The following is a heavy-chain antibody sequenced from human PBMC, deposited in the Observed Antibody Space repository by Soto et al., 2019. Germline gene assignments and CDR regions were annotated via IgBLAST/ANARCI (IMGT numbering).Heavy chain of an antibody. CDR2: IYTSGST. V-gene: IGHV4-4*07. D-gene: IGHD3-10*01. CDR1: GGSISSYY. J-gene: IGHJ6*02. Sequence: PSETLSLTCTVSGGSISSYYWSWIRQPAGKGLEWIGRIYTSGSTNYNPSLKSRVTMSVDTSKNQFSLKLSSVTAADTAVYYCARTEVGYYGSGSYYADYYGMDVWGQGTTFTVSS. CDR3: ARTEVGYYGSGSYYADYYGMDV.